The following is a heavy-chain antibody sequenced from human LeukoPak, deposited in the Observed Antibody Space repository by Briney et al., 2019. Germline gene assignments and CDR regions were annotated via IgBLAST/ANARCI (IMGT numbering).Heavy chain of an antibody. CDR1: GFTFSSYA. CDR2: ISSSSSYI. Sequence: GGSLRLSCAASGFTFSSYAMSWVRQAPGKGLEWVSSISSSSSYIYYADSVKGRFTISRDNAKNSLYLQMNSLRAEDTAVYYCARGEVTAIQSWGQGTLVTVSS. J-gene: IGHJ5*02. CDR3: ARGEVTAIQS. D-gene: IGHD2-21*02. V-gene: IGHV3-21*01.